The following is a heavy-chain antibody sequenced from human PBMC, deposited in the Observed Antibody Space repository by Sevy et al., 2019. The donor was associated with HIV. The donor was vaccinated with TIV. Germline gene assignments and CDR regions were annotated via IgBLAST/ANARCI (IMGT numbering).Heavy chain of an antibody. CDR2: INTNTGNP. CDR1: GYTFTRYS. J-gene: IGHJ4*02. CDR3: ARAEVDTAIEGFDY. Sequence: ASVKVSCKASGYTFTRYSMNWVRQAPGQGLEWIGWINTNTGNPTYAQAFTGRFVFSLDTSFSTAYLKISGLKAEDTAVYYCARAEVDTAIEGFDYWGQGSLVTVSS. D-gene: IGHD5-18*01. V-gene: IGHV7-4-1*02.